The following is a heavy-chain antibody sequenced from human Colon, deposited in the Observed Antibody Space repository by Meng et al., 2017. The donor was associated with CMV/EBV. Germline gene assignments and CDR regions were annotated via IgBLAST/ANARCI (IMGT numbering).Heavy chain of an antibody. D-gene: IGHD3-10*01. Sequence: QNTLHEAGPTLVKPTQTLTLTCTFPGFSLSTIGMGVGWIRQPPGKAPEWLGVIYWDDDKRYSPSLKSRLTITKDTSKNQVVLTMTNLDPLDTATYYCAHRPYGSGSYFFDYWGQGTLVTVSS. CDR2: IYWDDDK. J-gene: IGHJ4*02. CDR1: GFSLSTIGMG. CDR3: AHRPYGSGSYFFDY. V-gene: IGHV2-5*02.